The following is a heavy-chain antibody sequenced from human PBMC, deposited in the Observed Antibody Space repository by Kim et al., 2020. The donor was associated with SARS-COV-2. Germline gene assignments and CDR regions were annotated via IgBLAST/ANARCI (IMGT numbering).Heavy chain of an antibody. CDR3: ARVFKYYDSRGYIDY. CDR1: GYTFTSYY. D-gene: IGHD3-22*01. V-gene: IGHV1-46*01. CDR2: INPSGGST. J-gene: IGHJ4*02. Sequence: ASVKVSCKASGYTFTSYYMHWVRQAPGQGLEWMGIINPSGGSTSYAQKFQGRVTMTRDTSTSTVYMELSSLRSEDTAVYYCARVFKYYDSRGYIDYWGQGTLVTVSS.